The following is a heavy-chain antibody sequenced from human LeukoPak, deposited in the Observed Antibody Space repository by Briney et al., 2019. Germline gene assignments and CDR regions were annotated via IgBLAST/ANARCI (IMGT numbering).Heavy chain of an antibody. CDR3: ARRKGGPDY. V-gene: IGHV3-30-3*01. Sequence: HAGGSLRLSCAASGFTFSSYWMHWVRQAPGKGLEWVAVISYDGSNKYYADSVKGRFTISRDNSKNTLYLQMNSLRAEDTAVYYCARRKGGPDYWGQGTLVTVSS. CDR2: ISYDGSNK. J-gene: IGHJ4*02. CDR1: GFTFSSYW. D-gene: IGHD1-14*01.